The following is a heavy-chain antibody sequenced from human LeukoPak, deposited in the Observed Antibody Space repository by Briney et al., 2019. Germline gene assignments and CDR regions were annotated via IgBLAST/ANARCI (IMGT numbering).Heavy chain of an antibody. V-gene: IGHV4-59*01. CDR1: GGSISSYY. Sequence: SETLSLTCTVSGGSISSYYWSWIRQPPGKGLEWIGYIYYSGSTNYNPSLKSRVTISVDTSKNQFSLKLSSVTAADTAVYYCARDSHGYYDSSGYYYVAFDIWGQGTMVTVSS. CDR2: IYYSGST. CDR3: ARDSHGYYDSSGYYYVAFDI. J-gene: IGHJ3*02. D-gene: IGHD3-22*01.